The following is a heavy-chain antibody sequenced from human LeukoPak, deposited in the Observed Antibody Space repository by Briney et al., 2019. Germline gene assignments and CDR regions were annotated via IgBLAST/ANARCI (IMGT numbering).Heavy chain of an antibody. CDR1: GGSISSYY. Sequence: SDTLSLTCTVSGGSISSYYWSWLRQPPGKGLEWIGYIYYSGDTNYNPSLKNRVTLSVDTSRNQLSLQLSSVTTADTAVYYCVRGPYGASISKWFDPWGQGTLVIVSS. CDR2: IYYSGDT. D-gene: IGHD4/OR15-4a*01. V-gene: IGHV4-59*07. CDR3: VRGPYGASISKWFDP. J-gene: IGHJ5*02.